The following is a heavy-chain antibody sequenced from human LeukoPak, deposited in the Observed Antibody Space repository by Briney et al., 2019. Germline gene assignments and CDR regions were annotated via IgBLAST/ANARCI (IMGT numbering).Heavy chain of an antibody. Sequence: GRSLRLSCAASGFTFSSYGKHWVRQAPGKGLEWVAVIWYDGSNKYYADSVKGRFTISRDNSKNTLYLQMNSLRAEDTAVYYCAREVGQLLQMGNWFDPWGQGTLVTVSS. CDR2: IWYDGSNK. CDR1: GFTFSSYG. V-gene: IGHV3-33*01. CDR3: AREVGQLLQMGNWFDP. D-gene: IGHD2-2*01. J-gene: IGHJ5*02.